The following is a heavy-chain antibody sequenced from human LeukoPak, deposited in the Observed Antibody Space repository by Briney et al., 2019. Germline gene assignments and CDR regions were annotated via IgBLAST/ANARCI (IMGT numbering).Heavy chain of an antibody. CDR1: GGTFSSYA. CDR3: ARARYTAMSQGDY. CDR2: IIPIFGTA. J-gene: IGHJ4*02. D-gene: IGHD5-18*01. V-gene: IGHV1-69*06. Sequence: ASVKVSCKASGGTFSSYAISWVRQAPGQGLEWMGGIIPIFGTANYAQKFQGRVTITADKSTSTAYMELRSLRSDDTAVYYCARARYTAMSQGDYWGQGTLVTVSS.